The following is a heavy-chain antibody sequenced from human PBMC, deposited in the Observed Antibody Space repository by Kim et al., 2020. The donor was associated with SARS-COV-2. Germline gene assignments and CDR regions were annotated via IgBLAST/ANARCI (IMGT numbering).Heavy chain of an antibody. J-gene: IGHJ5*02. CDR3: AKDKKDGWFDP. CDR1: GFTFDDYA. CDR2: ISWNSGSI. V-gene: IGHV3-9*01. Sequence: GGSLRLSCAASGFTFDDYAMHWVRQAPGKGLEWVSGISWNSGSIGYADSVKGRFTISRDNAKNSLYLQMNSLRAEDTALYYCAKDKKDGWFDPWGQGTLV.